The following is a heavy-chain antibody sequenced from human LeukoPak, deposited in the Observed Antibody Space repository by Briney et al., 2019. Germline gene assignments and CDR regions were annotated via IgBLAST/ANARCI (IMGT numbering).Heavy chain of an antibody. V-gene: IGHV4-38-2*02. Sequence: SETLSLTCTVSGGSISSGYYWGWIRQPPGKGLEWIGSIYHSGSTYYNPSLKSRVTISVDASKNQFSLKLSSVTAADTAVYYCASYGYQGLNDYWGQGTLVTVSS. CDR3: ASYGYQGLNDY. CDR1: GGSISSGYY. CDR2: IYHSGST. D-gene: IGHD5-18*01. J-gene: IGHJ4*02.